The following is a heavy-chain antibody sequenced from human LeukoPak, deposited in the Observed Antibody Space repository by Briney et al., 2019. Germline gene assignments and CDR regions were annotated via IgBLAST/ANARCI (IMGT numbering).Heavy chain of an antibody. J-gene: IGHJ5*02. CDR1: GASVSSASY. CDR2: IYNGVNT. CDR3: ARSRAFNSGAFDP. V-gene: IGHV4-61*01. D-gene: IGHD1-26*01. Sequence: PSETLSLTCTVSGASVSSASYWSWIRQPPGKGVEWIAHIYNGVNTNYNPSLKSRVTISVDTSKNQFSLRLNSVTAADTAVYYCARSRAFNSGAFDPWGQGSLVTVSS.